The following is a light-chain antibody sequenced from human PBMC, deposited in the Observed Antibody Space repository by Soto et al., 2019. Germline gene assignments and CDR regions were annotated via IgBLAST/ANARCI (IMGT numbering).Light chain of an antibody. CDR3: SSFVAGNNYWV. V-gene: IGLV2-14*01. Sequence: QSVLTQPASVSGSAGQSITISCSGTMRDVGAYNLVSWYQQHPGTAPKLIIYEVRNRPSGISSRFSGSRSGNTASLTISGLQPEDEGDYYCSSFVAGNNYWVFGGGTKVTVL. CDR1: MRDVGAYNL. CDR2: EVR. J-gene: IGLJ3*02.